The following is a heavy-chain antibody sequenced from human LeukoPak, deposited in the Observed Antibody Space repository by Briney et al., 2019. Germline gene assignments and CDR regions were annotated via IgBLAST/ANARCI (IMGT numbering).Heavy chain of an antibody. V-gene: IGHV3-21*01. J-gene: IGHJ4*02. CDR2: ISTSSSYI. CDR3: ARDRDWNSGFDY. D-gene: IGHD1-7*01. Sequence: GGSLRLSCAASGFTFSSYNMKWVRQAPGKGLEWVASISTSSSYIYYADSVRGRFTISRDNAKNSLYLQMNSLRAEDTAVYYCARDRDWNSGFDYWGQGTLVTVSS. CDR1: GFTFSSYN.